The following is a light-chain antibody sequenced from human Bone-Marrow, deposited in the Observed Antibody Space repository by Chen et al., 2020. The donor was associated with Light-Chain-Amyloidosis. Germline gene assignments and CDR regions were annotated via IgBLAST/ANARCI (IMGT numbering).Light chain of an antibody. J-gene: IGLJ2*01. CDR3: CSYAGLYTLV. CDR2: EVT. V-gene: IGLV2-23*02. Sequence: QSFLTQPAAVSASPGPSITISCTGTSSDVGNYNLVSWYQQHPGKAPKLIVYEVTKRPSGVSTRFSGSKSGNTASLTSAGLQDEDGAHYYCCSYAGLYTLVFGGGTKLSVV. CDR1: SSDVGNYNL.